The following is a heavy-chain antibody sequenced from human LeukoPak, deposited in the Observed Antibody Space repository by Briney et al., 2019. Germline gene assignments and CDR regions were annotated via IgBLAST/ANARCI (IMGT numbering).Heavy chain of an antibody. Sequence: GGSLRLSCAASGFTVSSNYMSWVRQAPGKGLEWVSSISSSSSYIYYADSVKGRFTISRGNAKNSLYLQMNSLRAEDTAVYYCARELGVAVAAPIWGQGTLVTVSS. CDR1: GFTVSSNY. D-gene: IGHD6-19*01. CDR3: ARELGVAVAAPI. V-gene: IGHV3-21*01. CDR2: ISSSSSYI. J-gene: IGHJ4*02.